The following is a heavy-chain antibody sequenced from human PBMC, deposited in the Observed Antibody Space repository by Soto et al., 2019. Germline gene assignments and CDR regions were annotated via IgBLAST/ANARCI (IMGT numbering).Heavy chain of an antibody. CDR1: GFTFSGSA. J-gene: IGHJ6*03. CDR3: QAGRTTYYYYMDV. V-gene: IGHV3-73*01. CDR2: IRSKANSYAT. Sequence: GGSLRLSCAASGFTFSGSAMHWVRQASGKGLEWVGRIRSKANSYATAYAASVKGRFTISRDDSKNTAYLQMNSLKTEDTAVYYCQAGRTTYYYYMDVWGKGTTVTVSS.